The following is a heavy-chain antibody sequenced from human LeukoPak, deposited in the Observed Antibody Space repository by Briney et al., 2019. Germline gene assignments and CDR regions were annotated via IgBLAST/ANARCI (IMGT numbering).Heavy chain of an antibody. CDR1: GGSISSYY. Sequence: SETLSLTCTVSGGSISSYYWSWIRQPPGKGLEWIGYIYYTGSTDYNPSLKSRVAISVDTSKNQFSLKLSSVTAADTAVYYCARGSKAAPGTFDCWGQGTLVTVSS. CDR2: IYYTGST. D-gene: IGHD6-13*01. V-gene: IGHV4-59*01. CDR3: ARGSKAAPGTFDC. J-gene: IGHJ4*02.